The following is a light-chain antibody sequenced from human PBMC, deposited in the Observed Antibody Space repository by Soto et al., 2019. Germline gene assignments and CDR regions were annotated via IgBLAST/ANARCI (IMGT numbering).Light chain of an antibody. CDR2: WAS. J-gene: IGKJ2*01. V-gene: IGKV4-1*01. Sequence: DIVMTQSPEYLAVSLGERATINCRSSQSILYSSNNKNLIAWYQQKPGQPPKLLIYWASTRQSGVPDRFSGSGSGRDFTLTISSLQAEDVAVYHCQQYYSPPRYTFGQGTRLGIK. CDR1: QSILYSSNNKNL. CDR3: QQYYSPPRYT.